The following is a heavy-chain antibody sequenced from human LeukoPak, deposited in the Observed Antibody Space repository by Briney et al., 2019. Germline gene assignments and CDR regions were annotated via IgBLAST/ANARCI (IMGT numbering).Heavy chain of an antibody. CDR1: GGSISSYY. D-gene: IGHD4-17*01. CDR3: ARDRGYGDYDDAFDI. J-gene: IGHJ3*02. Sequence: PSETLSLTCTVSGGSISSYYWSWIRQPPGKGLAWIGCIYYSGSTNYNPSLKSRVTISVDTSKNQFSLKLPSVTAADTALYYCARDRGYGDYDDAFDIWGQGTMVSVSS. CDR2: IYYSGST. V-gene: IGHV4-59*01.